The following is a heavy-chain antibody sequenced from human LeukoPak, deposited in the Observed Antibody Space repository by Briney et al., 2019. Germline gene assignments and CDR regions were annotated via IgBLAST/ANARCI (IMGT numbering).Heavy chain of an antibody. CDR2: VWASGDKK. Sequence: GGSLRLSCAASGFTFSRFGMHWVRQAPGKGLEWVAIVWASGDKKYYADSVQGRFTISRDNSKNTLYLQMNSLRAEDTAVYYCARVSQWLVTDYWGQGTLVTVSS. CDR1: GFTFSRFG. J-gene: IGHJ4*02. CDR3: ARVSQWLVTDY. V-gene: IGHV3-33*08. D-gene: IGHD6-19*01.